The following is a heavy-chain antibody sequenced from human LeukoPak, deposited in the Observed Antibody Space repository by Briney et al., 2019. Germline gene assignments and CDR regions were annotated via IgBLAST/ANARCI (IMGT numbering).Heavy chain of an antibody. CDR1: GFTVSSNY. J-gene: IGHJ3*02. Sequence: PGGSLRLSCAASGFTVSSNYMSWVRQAPGKGLEWVSVIYSGGSTYYADSVKGRFTISRDNSKNTLYLQMNSLRAEDTAVYYCARGPIAAAGLLGAFDIWGQGTMVTVSS. CDR2: IYSGGST. CDR3: ARGPIAAAGLLGAFDI. D-gene: IGHD6-13*01. V-gene: IGHV3-53*01.